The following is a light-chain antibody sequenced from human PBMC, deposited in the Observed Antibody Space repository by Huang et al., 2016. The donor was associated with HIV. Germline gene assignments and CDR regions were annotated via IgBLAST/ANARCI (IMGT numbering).Light chain of an antibody. J-gene: IGKJ4*01. V-gene: IGKV3-20*01. CDR3: HQYGSSPLT. Sequence: EIVLTQSPGPLSLSPGETATVSCRASPNITSDYLDWYQQRPGQAPRLRIYGASTRATGIPDRFSGSGSGTDFALTIRRLEPEDFAFYYCHQYGSSPLTFGGGTKVEIK. CDR1: PNITSDY. CDR2: GAS.